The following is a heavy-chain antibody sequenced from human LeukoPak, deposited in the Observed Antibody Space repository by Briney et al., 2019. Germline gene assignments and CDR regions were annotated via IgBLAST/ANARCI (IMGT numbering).Heavy chain of an antibody. CDR2: FDPEDGET. J-gene: IGHJ4*02. Sequence: ASVKVSCKVSGYTLTELSMHWVRQAPGKGLEWMGGFDPEDGETIYAQKFQGRVTITTDESTSTAYMELSSLRSEDTAVYYCAAGWDSYGGYFDYWGQGTLVTVSS. CDR1: GYTLTELS. CDR3: AAGWDSYGGYFDY. D-gene: IGHD5-18*01. V-gene: IGHV1-24*01.